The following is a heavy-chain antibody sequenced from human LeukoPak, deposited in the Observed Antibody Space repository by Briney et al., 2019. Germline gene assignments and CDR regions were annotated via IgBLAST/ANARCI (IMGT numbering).Heavy chain of an antibody. J-gene: IGHJ5*02. CDR3: ARGRYYPDH. D-gene: IGHD3-10*01. CDR1: GGSISSYY. V-gene: IGHV4-59*01. CDR2: MFYSGSP. Sequence: PSETLSLTCTVSGGSISSYYWSWIRQPPGKGLECIGSMFYSGSPNYNPSLKSRVTILVDTSKNQFSLRLTSVTAADTAVYYCARGRYYPDHWGQGTLVTVSS.